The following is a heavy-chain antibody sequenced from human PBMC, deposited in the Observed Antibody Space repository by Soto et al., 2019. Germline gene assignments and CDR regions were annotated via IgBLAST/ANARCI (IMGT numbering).Heavy chain of an antibody. D-gene: IGHD2-21*01. CDR1: GVTFTTYG. CDR3: AKYSYGMDF. J-gene: IGHJ6*02. CDR2: ISYDGSNK. Sequence: GGSIRLSCAASGVTFTTYGMHWVRQAPGKGLEWVAVISYDGSNKYYADSVKGRFTISRDNSKNTLYPQMDSLRGEDTSVYYCAKYSYGMDFWGQGTTVTVS. V-gene: IGHV3-30*18.